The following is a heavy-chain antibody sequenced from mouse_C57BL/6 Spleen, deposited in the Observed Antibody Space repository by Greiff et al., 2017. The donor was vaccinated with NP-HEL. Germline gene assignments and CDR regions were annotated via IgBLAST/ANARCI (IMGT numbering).Heavy chain of an antibody. CDR2: IYWDDDK. CDR1: GFSLSTSGMG. J-gene: IGHJ1*03. CDR3: ARRGGLLRGYFEV. D-gene: IGHD1-1*01. V-gene: IGHV8-12*01. Sequence: VKLQESGPGILQSSQTLSLTCSFSGFSLSTSGMGVSWIRQPSGKGLEWLAHIYWDDDKRYKPSLKSRLTSSQNTTRNQLFLKITSVDTADTATYYCARRGGLLRGYFEVGGTGTTVTVSS.